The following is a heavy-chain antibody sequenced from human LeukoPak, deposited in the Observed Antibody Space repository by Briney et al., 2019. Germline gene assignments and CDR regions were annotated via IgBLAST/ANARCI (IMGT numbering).Heavy chain of an antibody. J-gene: IGHJ3*02. CDR3: ARDRRYYDSSGYSLYAFDI. CDR1: GYTFTSYA. V-gene: IGHV1-3*03. Sequence: ASVKVSCKASGYTFTSYAMHWVRQAPGQRLEWMGWINAGNGNTKYSQEFQGRVTITRDTSASTAYMELSSLRSEDMAVNYCARDRRYYDSSGYSLYAFDIWGQGTMVTVSS. D-gene: IGHD3-22*01. CDR2: INAGNGNT.